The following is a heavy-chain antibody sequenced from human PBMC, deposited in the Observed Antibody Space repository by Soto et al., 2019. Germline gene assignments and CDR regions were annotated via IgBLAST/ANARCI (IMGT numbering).Heavy chain of an antibody. D-gene: IGHD1-26*01. CDR3: AREFAGSYYFDY. CDR1: GYTFTTYH. Sequence: QVQLVQSGAEVKKPGASVKVSCKASGYTFTTYHMHWVRQAPGQGPEWMGIIDVSRGTTNYAQKSQSRVTMTRDTSTITIYMDLSSLRSEDTAVYYCAREFAGSYYFDYWGQGTLVTVSS. J-gene: IGHJ4*02. CDR2: IDVSRGTT. V-gene: IGHV1-46*01.